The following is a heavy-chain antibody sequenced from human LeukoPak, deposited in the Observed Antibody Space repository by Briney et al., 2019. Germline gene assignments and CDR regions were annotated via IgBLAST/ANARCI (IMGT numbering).Heavy chain of an antibody. D-gene: IGHD5-12*01. Sequence: PGGSLRLSCVVSGFIFSSFEMNWVRQAPGKGLEWVSYISNNFDTHYADSVKGRFTISRDNARESLYLQMNSLRAEDTAIYYCARSLSGYITDPFFDQWGQGALVTVSS. CDR3: ARSLSGYITDPFFDQ. CDR2: ISNNFDT. V-gene: IGHV3-48*03. J-gene: IGHJ4*02. CDR1: GFIFSSFE.